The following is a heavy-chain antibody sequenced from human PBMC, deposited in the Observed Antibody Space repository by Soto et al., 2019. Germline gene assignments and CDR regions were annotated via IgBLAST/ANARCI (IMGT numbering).Heavy chain of an antibody. CDR1: GSSVRSGSYY. Sequence: PXETLSLTFNVSGSSVRSGSYYWSWIRQPPGKGLEWIGYIYYSGSTNYNPSLKSRVTISVDTSKNQFSLKLSSVTAADTAVYYCAMGTVTTLDYYFAYWRQGTLVTV. J-gene: IGHJ4*02. CDR3: AMGTVTTLDYYFAY. D-gene: IGHD4-17*01. CDR2: IYYSGST. V-gene: IGHV4-61*01.